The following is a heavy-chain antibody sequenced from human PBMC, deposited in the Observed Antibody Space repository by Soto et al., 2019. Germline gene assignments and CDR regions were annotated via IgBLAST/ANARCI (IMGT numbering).Heavy chain of an antibody. CDR3: AKADGEQWLIPHLDN. CDR1: GFNFKKFA. CDR2: ISCCGGST. D-gene: IGHD6-19*01. J-gene: IGHJ1*01. Sequence: GGSLRLSCAASGFNFKKFAMGWVRQAPGEGLEWVSGISCCGGSTFYADSVKGRFSLARDDSKNTLSLQLNSLRVEDTAHYYCAKADGEQWLIPHLDNWGQGTQVTVSS. V-gene: IGHV3-23*01.